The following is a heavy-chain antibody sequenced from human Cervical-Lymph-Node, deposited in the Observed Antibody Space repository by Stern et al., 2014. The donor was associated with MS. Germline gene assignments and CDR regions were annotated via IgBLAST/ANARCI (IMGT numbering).Heavy chain of an antibody. CDR1: GGTFNNYA. CDR2: ISPIFDTP. CDR3: ASNHPYYFYYAVDV. D-gene: IGHD3-10*01. Sequence: QVQLVQSGAEVKKPGSSVKVSCKVSGGTFNNYAITWVRQAPGQGLEWLGGISPIFDTPNYAKKFQGRVTITADESTTTVYMEMTSLRSEDTAVYYCASNHPYYFYYAVDVWGQGTTVTVSS. V-gene: IGHV1-69*01. J-gene: IGHJ6*02.